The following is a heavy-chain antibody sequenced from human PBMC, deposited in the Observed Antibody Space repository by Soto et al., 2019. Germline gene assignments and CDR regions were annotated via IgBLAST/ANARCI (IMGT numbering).Heavy chain of an antibody. CDR1: GFTFSSYA. CDR3: ARDCSGGSCYSILDY. D-gene: IGHD2-15*01. CDR2: ISSNGGST. J-gene: IGHJ4*02. V-gene: IGHV3-64*01. Sequence: EVQLVESGGGLVQPGGSLRLSCAASGFTFSSYAMHWVRQAPGKGLEYVSAISSNGGSTYYANSVKGRFTISRDNSKNTLYLQMGSLRAEDMAVYYCARDCSGGSCYSILDYWGQGTLVTVSS.